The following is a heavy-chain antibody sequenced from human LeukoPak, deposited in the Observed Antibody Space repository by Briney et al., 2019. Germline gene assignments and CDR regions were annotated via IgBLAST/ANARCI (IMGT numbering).Heavy chain of an antibody. D-gene: IGHD3-9*01. CDR3: ARGSEGYDILTGYYYYYGMDV. V-gene: IGHV4-34*01. CDR1: GGSFSGYY. J-gene: IGHJ6*04. CDR2: INHSGST. Sequence: SETLSLTCAVYGGSFSGYYWSWIRQPPGKGLEWIGEINHSGSTNYNPSLKSRVTISVDTSKNQFSLKLSSVTAADTAVYYCARGSEGYDILTGYYYYYGMDVWGKGTTVTVSS.